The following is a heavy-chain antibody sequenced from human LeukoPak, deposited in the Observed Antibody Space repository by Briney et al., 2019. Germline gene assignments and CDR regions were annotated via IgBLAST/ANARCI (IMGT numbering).Heavy chain of an antibody. V-gene: IGHV4-59*02. J-gene: IGHJ4*02. Sequence: SETLSLTCSVSGGSVTGYYWSWIRQPPGQGLEWIGYIYYSGNPNYNPSLKSRVTISVDTSKNQFSLKLSSVTAADTAVYYCARGGWIRDYWGQGTLVTVSS. CDR1: GGSVTGYY. CDR3: ARGGWIRDY. D-gene: IGHD5-12*01. CDR2: IYYSGNP.